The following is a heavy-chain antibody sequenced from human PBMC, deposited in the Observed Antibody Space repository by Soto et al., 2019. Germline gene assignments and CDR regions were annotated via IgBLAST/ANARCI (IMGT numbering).Heavy chain of an antibody. CDR1: GYTFTSYG. V-gene: IGHV1-18*04. CDR3: ARDRATRSTTVATFRSSWFDP. D-gene: IGHD4-17*01. J-gene: IGHJ5*02. CDR2: ISAYNGNT. Sequence: ASVKVSCKASGYTFTSYGISWVRQAPGQGLEWMGWISAYNGNTNYAQKLQGRVTMTTDTSTSTAYMELRSLRSDDTAVYYCARDRATRSTTVATFRSSWFDPWGQGTLVTVS.